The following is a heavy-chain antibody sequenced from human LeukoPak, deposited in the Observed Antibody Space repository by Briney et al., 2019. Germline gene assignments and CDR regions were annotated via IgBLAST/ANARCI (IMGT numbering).Heavy chain of an antibody. J-gene: IGHJ3*02. Sequence: GRSLRLSCAASGFTFSSYAMHWVRQAPGKGLEWVAVISYDGSNKYYADSVKGRFTISRDNSKNTLYLQMNSLRAEDTAVYYCARARSPRSSPMGAFDIWGQGTMVTVSS. V-gene: IGHV3-30-3*01. CDR2: ISYDGSNK. D-gene: IGHD2-2*01. CDR1: GFTFSSYA. CDR3: ARARSPRSSPMGAFDI.